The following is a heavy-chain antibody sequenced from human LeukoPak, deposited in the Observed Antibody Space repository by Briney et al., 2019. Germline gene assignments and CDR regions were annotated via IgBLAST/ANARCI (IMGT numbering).Heavy chain of an antibody. CDR1: GFTFSSYS. CDR3: ARVHYSGSGSYYPYYHYGMDV. Sequence: GGSLRLSCAASGFTFSSYSMNWVRQAPGKGLEWISYISSTSTTIYYADSVKGRFTISRANARNSLSLQMNSLRAEDTAVYYCARVHYSGSGSYYPYYHYGMDVWGQGTTVTVSS. D-gene: IGHD3-10*01. CDR2: ISSTSTTI. J-gene: IGHJ6*02. V-gene: IGHV3-48*01.